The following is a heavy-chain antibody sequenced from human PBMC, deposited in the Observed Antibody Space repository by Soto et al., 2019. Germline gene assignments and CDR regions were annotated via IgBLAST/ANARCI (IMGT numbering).Heavy chain of an antibody. CDR1: GFTFSSYA. Sequence: PGGSLRLSCAASGFTFSSYAMSWVRQAPGKGLEWISTISDSGGSTYYADSVKGRFTISRDNSKNTLYLQMNSLRAEDTALYYCANLAVAGWIMFDYWGQGTLVTVSS. CDR2: ISDSGGST. D-gene: IGHD6-19*01. CDR3: ANLAVAGWIMFDY. V-gene: IGHV3-23*01. J-gene: IGHJ4*02.